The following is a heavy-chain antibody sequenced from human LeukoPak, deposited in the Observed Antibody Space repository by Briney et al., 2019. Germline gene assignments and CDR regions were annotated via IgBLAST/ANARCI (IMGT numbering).Heavy chain of an antibody. CDR3: ARKGYDSSGYYDHKYYFDY. Sequence: SETLSLTCTVSGGSISSGDYYWSWIRQPPGTGLEWIGYIYYSGSTYYNPSLKSRVTISVDTSKNQFSLKLSSVTAADTAVYYCARKGYDSSGYYDHKYYFDYWGQGTLVTVSS. J-gene: IGHJ4*02. V-gene: IGHV4-30-4*01. CDR1: GGSISSGDYY. D-gene: IGHD3-22*01. CDR2: IYYSGST.